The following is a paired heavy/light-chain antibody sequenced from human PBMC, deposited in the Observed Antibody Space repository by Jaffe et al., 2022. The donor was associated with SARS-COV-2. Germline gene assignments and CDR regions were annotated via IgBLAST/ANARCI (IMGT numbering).Light chain of an antibody. CDR3: QSYDSSLSVV. J-gene: IGLJ2*01. CDR2: GNS. CDR1: SSNIGAGYD. V-gene: IGLV1-40*01. Sequence: QSVLTQPPSVSGAPGQRVTISCTGSSSNIGAGYDVHWYQQLPGTAPKLLIYGNSNRPSGVPDRFSGSKSGTSASLAISGLQAEDEADYYCQSYDSSLSVVFGGGTKLTVL.
Heavy chain of an antibody. D-gene: IGHD4-17*01. CDR3: ARATKPVTTAKKNNYYYMDV. CDR2: INHSGST. CDR1: GGSFSGYY. Sequence: QVQLQQWGAGLLKPSETLSLTCAVYGGSFSGYYWSWIRQPPGKGLEWIGEINHSGSTNYNPSLKSRVTISVDTSKNQFSLKLSSVTAADTAVYYCARATKPVTTAKKNNYYYMDVWGKGTTVTVSS. V-gene: IGHV4-34*01. J-gene: IGHJ6*03.